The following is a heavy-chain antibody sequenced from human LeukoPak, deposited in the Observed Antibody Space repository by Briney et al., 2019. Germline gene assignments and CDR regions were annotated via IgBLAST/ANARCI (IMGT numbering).Heavy chain of an antibody. V-gene: IGHV3-30*02. Sequence: GGSLRLSCAASGFTFRNYGMHWVRQAPGKGLEWVAFIRNDGSDKYYADSVKGRFTIFRDNSENTLNLQMNSLRGEDTAMYYCAKHLADSTASFGCWGQGTLVIVSS. D-gene: IGHD3-16*01. CDR3: AKHLADSTASFGC. CDR1: GFTFRNYG. CDR2: IRNDGSDK. J-gene: IGHJ4*02.